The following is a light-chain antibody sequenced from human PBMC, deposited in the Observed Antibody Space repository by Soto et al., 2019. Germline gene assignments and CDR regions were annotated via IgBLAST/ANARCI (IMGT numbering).Light chain of an antibody. V-gene: IGKV3-15*01. Sequence: EIVMTQSPATLSVSPGERATLSCRASLSVSTNLAWYQQKPGQAPRLLIYGASTRATDIPARFSGSGSGTEFTLTISSLQSEDVAVYYCQQYNSWPPWAFGQGTKVDIK. CDR1: LSVSTN. CDR3: QQYNSWPPWA. CDR2: GAS. J-gene: IGKJ1*01.